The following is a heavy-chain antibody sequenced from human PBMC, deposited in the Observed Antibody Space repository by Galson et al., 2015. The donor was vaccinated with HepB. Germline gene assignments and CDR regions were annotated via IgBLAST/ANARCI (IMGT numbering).Heavy chain of an antibody. D-gene: IGHD5-24*01. J-gene: IGHJ4*02. CDR3: AHTAGWLPDY. Sequence: PALVKPTQTLTLTCTFSGFSLNDNAVGVAWIRQPPGKALEWLALIYWDDVRHYNPSLNKRLAITKDSSKNQVVLTLSDIDPVDTATYYCAHTAGWLPDYWGQGTLVTVST. CDR1: GFSLNDNAVG. V-gene: IGHV2-5*02. CDR2: IYWDDVR.